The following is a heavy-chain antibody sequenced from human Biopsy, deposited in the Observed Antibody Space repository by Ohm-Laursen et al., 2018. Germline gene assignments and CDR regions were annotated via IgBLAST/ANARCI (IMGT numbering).Heavy chain of an antibody. D-gene: IGHD3-3*01. CDR2: VYNGGIT. Sequence: GTLSLTCSVSGGSIISYYWTWIRQPPGKGLEWIGNVYNGGITNYNPSLKGRVTISKDTSKNQFSLQVNSVTAADTAVYYCARTPRDSFWSGSYKRGLWFDPWGQGTLVIVSS. V-gene: IGHV4-59*01. J-gene: IGHJ5*02. CDR1: GGSIISYY. CDR3: ARTPRDSFWSGSYKRGLWFDP.